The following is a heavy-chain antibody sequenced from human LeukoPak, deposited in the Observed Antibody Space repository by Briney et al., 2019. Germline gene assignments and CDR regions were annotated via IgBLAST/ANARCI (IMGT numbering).Heavy chain of an antibody. CDR3: ARVVYEEGAMLDY. CDR1: GYTFTSYY. Sequence: GASVKVSCTASGYTFTSYYMHWVRQAPGQGLEWMGIINPSGGSTSYAQKFQGRVTMTRDMSTSTVYMELSSLRSEDTAVYYCARVVYEEGAMLDYWGQGTLVTVSS. CDR2: INPSGGST. D-gene: IGHD5/OR15-5a*01. J-gene: IGHJ4*02. V-gene: IGHV1-46*01.